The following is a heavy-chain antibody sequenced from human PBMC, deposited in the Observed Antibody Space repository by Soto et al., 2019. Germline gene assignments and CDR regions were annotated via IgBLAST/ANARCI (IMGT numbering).Heavy chain of an antibody. CDR1: GYTFTSYY. Sequence: ASVKVSCKASGYTFTSYYMHWVRQAPGQGLEWMGVLNPGSGSTNYAQNFQGRVTMTRDTSTSTVYMELSSLRSEDTAVYYCASCDFWSGYYAGGRFYGVDVWG. J-gene: IGHJ6*02. V-gene: IGHV1-46*01. CDR3: ASCDFWSGYYAGGRFYGVDV. D-gene: IGHD3-3*01. CDR2: LNPGSGST.